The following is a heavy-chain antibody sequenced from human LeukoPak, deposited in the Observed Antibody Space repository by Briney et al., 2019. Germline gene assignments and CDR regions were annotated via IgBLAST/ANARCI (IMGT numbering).Heavy chain of an antibody. CDR2: IYYSGST. V-gene: IGHV4-39*01. CDR1: GGSISSSSYY. Sequence: PSETLSLTCTVSGGSISSSSYYWGWIRQPPGKGLEWIGSIYYSGSTYYNPSLKSRVTISVDTSKNQFSLKLSSVTAADTAVYYCARREQQLDPNKSSNGYFDYWGQGTLVTVSS. CDR3: ARREQQLDPNKSSNGYFDY. D-gene: IGHD6-13*01. J-gene: IGHJ4*02.